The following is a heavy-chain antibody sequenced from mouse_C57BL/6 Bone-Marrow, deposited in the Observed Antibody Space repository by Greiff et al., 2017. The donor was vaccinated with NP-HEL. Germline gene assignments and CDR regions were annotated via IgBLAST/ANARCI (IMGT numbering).Heavy chain of an antibody. J-gene: IGHJ4*01. CDR3: TSDSGYGSSSYYAMDD. CDR2: ISSGGDYI. D-gene: IGHD1-1*01. Sequence: EVKLVESGEGLVKPGGSLKLSCEASGFTFSSYAMSWVRQTPEKRLEWVAYISSGGDYIYYADNVKGRFTFTRDNARNTLYLQMSSLKSEDTDMYYCTSDSGYGSSSYYAMDDWGQGTSVTVSS. V-gene: IGHV5-9-1*02. CDR1: GFTFSSYA.